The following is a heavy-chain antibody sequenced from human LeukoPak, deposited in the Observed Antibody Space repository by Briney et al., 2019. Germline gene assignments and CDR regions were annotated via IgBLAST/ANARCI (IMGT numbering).Heavy chain of an antibody. CDR2: ISYDGSNK. CDR1: GFTFSSYG. V-gene: IGHV3-30*18. J-gene: IGHJ4*02. Sequence: GGSLRLSCAASGFTFSSYGIYWVRQAPGKGLEWVAVISYDGSNKYYADPVKGRFTISRDNSKNTLYLQMNSLRAEDTAVYYCANVSPPFDYWGQGTLVTVSS. CDR3: ANVSPPFDY. D-gene: IGHD5/OR15-5a*01.